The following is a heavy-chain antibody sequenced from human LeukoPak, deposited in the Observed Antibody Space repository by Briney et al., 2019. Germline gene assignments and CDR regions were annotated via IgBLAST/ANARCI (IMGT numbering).Heavy chain of an antibody. D-gene: IGHD2-2*01. J-gene: IGHJ5*02. V-gene: IGHV1-2*02. CDR1: GYTFTGYY. CDR3: ARAGCSSTSCQGYRKPLDP. Sequence: ASVKVSCKASGYTFTGYYMHWVRQAPGQGLEWMGWINPNSGGTNYAQKFQGRVTMTRDTSISTAYMEPSRLRSDDTAVYYCARAGCSSTSCQGYRKPLDPWGQGTLVTVSS. CDR2: INPNSGGT.